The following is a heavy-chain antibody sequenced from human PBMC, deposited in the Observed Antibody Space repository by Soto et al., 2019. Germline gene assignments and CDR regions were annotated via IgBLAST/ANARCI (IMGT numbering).Heavy chain of an antibody. CDR2: ISWNSGSI. Sequence: LRLSCAASRFTFDDYAMHWVRQAPGKGLEWVSGISWNSGSIGYADSVKGRFTISRDNTKNSLYLQMNSLKPEDTALYFCTKDIYSNYWYYNMDVWGQGTTVTVSS. V-gene: IGHV3-9*01. CDR1: RFTFDDYA. J-gene: IGHJ6*02. CDR3: TKDIYSNYWYYNMDV. D-gene: IGHD4-4*01.